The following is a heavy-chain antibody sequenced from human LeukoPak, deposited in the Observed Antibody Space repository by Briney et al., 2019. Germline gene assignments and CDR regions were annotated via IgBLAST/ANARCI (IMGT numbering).Heavy chain of an antibody. D-gene: IGHD6-13*01. J-gene: IGHJ6*04. V-gene: IGHV3-23*01. Sequence: PGGSLRLSCAASGFTFSSYAMSWARQAPGKGLEWVSGISGSGGSTYYADSVKGRFTISRDNSKNTLYLQMNSLRAEDTALYYCAKGYSSSWSAPDVWGKGTLVTVSS. CDR3: AKGYSSSWSAPDV. CDR1: GFTFSSYA. CDR2: ISGSGGST.